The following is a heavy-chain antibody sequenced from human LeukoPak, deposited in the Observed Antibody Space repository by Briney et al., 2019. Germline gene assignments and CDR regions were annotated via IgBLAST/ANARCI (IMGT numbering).Heavy chain of an antibody. J-gene: IGHJ4*02. CDR3: ARGSHLRYFDHFDY. CDR1: GPSITSAGYS. D-gene: IGHD3-9*01. CDR2: IYYSGST. Sequence: SETLSPTCTLSGPSITSAGYSWSWIRPPPGKGLEWFGYIYYSGSTYYNPSLKSRVTISVDTSKNQFSLKLSSVTAADTAVYYCARGSHLRYFDHFDYWGQGTLVTVSS. V-gene: IGHV4-31*03.